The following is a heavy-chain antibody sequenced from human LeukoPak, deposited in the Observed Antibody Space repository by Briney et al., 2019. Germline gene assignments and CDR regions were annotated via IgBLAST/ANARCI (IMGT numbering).Heavy chain of an antibody. V-gene: IGHV4-34*01. D-gene: IGHD2-2*01. CDR1: VGSFSGYY. Sequence: SETLSLTCAVYVGSFSGYYWSWIRQPPGKGLEWIGEINHDESSNYNPSLKSRAAMSVDASKNQFSLRLSSVTAADAAVYYCARIGYCSSTSCSWFDPWGQGTLVTVSS. J-gene: IGHJ5*02. CDR2: INHDESS. CDR3: ARIGYCSSTSCSWFDP.